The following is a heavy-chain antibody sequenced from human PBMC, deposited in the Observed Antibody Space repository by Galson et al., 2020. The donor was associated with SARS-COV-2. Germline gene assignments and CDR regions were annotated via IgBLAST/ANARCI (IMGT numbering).Heavy chain of an antibody. J-gene: IGHJ3*02. CDR1: GFTYDDDG. V-gene: IGHV3-20*01. CDR2: INWNGGST. CDR3: AREYCGGDCYSLVPGDDAFDI. Sequence: GGSLRLSCAAPGFTYDDDGMSWFRQAPGKGLEWVSGINWNGGSTGYADSVKVRFTISIDNAKNSLYLQMNSLRAEDTALYHCAREYCGGDCYSLVPGDDAFDIWGQGTMVTVSS. D-gene: IGHD2-21*02.